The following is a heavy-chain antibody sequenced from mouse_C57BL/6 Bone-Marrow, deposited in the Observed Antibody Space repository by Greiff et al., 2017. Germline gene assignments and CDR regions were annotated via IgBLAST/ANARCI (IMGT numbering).Heavy chain of an antibody. Sequence: VHLVESGPGLVAPSQSLSITCTVSGFSLTRYGVHWVRQPPGKGLEWLVVIWSDGSTNYNSALKSRLSISKDNSKSQVFLKMNSLQTDDTAMYYCARQGSSYGYVDVWGTGTTVTVSS. D-gene: IGHD1-1*01. J-gene: IGHJ1*03. CDR3: ARQGSSYGYVDV. CDR2: IWSDGST. CDR1: GFSLTRYG. V-gene: IGHV2-6-1*01.